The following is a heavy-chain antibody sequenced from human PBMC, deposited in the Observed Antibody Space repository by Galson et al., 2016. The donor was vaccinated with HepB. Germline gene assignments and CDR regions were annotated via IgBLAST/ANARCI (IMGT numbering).Heavy chain of an antibody. J-gene: IGHJ6*02. Sequence: SLRLSCAASGFTFSLNTVHWVRQVPGKGLEWVALISYTGSNEIYEESVKGRFQISRDNSKNTLYLQMNSLRGEDTAGYYCARSFRDFVFEGSLYGLDVWGQGTTVIVSS. CDR2: ISYTGSNE. D-gene: IGHD2-21*01. V-gene: IGHV3-30*07. CDR3: ARSFRDFVFEGSLYGLDV. CDR1: GFTFSLNT.